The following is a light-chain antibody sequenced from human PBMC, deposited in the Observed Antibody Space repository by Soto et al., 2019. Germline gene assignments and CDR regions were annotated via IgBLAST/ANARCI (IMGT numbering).Light chain of an antibody. J-gene: IGKJ5*01. V-gene: IGKV3-20*01. CDR1: QSVSSSY. CDR3: QHYDSLPIT. CDR2: GAS. Sequence: DIVLTQSPGSLSLSPGERATLSCMSSQSVSSSYLAWYQQKPGQPPRLLIYGASSRATGIPDRFSGSRSGTDCTLTISRLEPEDFAVFYCQHYDSLPITFGQGTRLEI.